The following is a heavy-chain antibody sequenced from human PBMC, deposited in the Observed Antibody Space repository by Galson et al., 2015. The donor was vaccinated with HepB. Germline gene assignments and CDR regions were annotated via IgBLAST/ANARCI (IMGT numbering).Heavy chain of an antibody. V-gene: IGHV3-21*01. D-gene: IGHD3-22*01. Sequence: SLRLSCAASGFTFSSYSMNWVRQAPGKGLEWVSSISSSSSYIYYADSVKGRFTISRDNAKNSLYLQMNSLRAEDTAVYYCARDYYYDKDFWYFDLWGRGTLVTVSS. CDR3: ARDYYYDKDFWYFDL. J-gene: IGHJ2*01. CDR1: GFTFSSYS. CDR2: ISSSSSYI.